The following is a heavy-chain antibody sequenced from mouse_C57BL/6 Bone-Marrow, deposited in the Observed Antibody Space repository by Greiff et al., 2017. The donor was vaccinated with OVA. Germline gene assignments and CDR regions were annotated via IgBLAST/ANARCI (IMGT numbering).Heavy chain of an antibody. Sequence: VQLQQPGAELVKPGASVKLSCKASGYTFTSYWMQWVKQRPGQGLEWIGEIDPSDSYTNYNPKFKGKATLTVDTSSSTAYMQLNSLTSEDSAVDYCARERQLRPFAYWGQGTLVTVSA. D-gene: IGHD3-2*02. J-gene: IGHJ3*01. V-gene: IGHV1-50*01. CDR2: IDPSDSYT. CDR1: GYTFTSYW. CDR3: ARERQLRPFAY.